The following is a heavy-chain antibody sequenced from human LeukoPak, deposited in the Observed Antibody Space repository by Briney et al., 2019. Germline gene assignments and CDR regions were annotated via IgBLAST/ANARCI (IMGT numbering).Heavy chain of an antibody. CDR2: IYSGGST. D-gene: IGHD3-10*01. V-gene: IGHV3-53*01. CDR3: AKVANYYCGSESYYFFEH. J-gene: IGHJ4*02. Sequence: SGGSLRLSCAASGFTVSSNYMSWVRQAPGKGLEWVSVIYSGGSTYYADSVKGRFTISRDNSKNTLYLQMNSLRAEDTAVYYCAKVANYYCGSESYYFFEHWGQGTPVTASS. CDR1: GFTVSSNY.